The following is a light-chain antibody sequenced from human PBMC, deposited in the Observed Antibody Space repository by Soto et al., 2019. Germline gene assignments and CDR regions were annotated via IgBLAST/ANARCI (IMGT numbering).Light chain of an antibody. J-gene: IGLJ2*01. CDR3: QSYDSSLSGSKV. Sequence: QSVLTQPPSVSGAPGQRVTISCTGSSSNIGAGYDVPWYQQLPGTAPKLLIHGNSNRPSGVPDRFSGSKSGTSASLAITGLQAEDEADYYCQSYDSSLSGSKVFGGGTKLTVL. CDR2: GNS. V-gene: IGLV1-40*01. CDR1: SSNIGAGYD.